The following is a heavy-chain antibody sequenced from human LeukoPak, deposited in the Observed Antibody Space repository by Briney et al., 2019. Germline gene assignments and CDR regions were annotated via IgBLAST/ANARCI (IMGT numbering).Heavy chain of an antibody. CDR1: GYSFTSYW. V-gene: IGHV5-51*01. J-gene: IGHJ4*02. CDR2: IYPGDSDT. Sequence: GESLKISCKGSGYSFTSYWIGWVRQMPGKGLEWMGIIYPGDSDTRYSPSFQGQVTISADKSISTAYLQWSSLKASDTAMYYCARAPRITFGTSDYYFDYWGQGTLVTVSS. CDR3: ARAPRITFGTSDYYFDY. D-gene: IGHD3-16*01.